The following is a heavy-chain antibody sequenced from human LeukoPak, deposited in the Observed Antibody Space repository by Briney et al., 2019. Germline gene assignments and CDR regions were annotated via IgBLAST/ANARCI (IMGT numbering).Heavy chain of an antibody. CDR1: GGSISSGGYY. CDR2: IYYSGST. D-gene: IGHD3-22*01. V-gene: IGHV4-31*03. CDR3: ARAIRYYYESSGYYLDY. Sequence: SETLSLTCTVSGGSISSGGYYWSWIRQHPGKGLEWIGYIYYSGSTYYNPSLKSRVTISVDTSKNQFSLKLSSVTAADTAVYYCARAIRYYYESSGYYLDYWGQGTLVTVSS. J-gene: IGHJ4*02.